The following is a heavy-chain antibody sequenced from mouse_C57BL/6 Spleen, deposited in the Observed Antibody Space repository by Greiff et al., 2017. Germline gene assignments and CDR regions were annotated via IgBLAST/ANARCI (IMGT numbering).Heavy chain of an antibody. D-gene: IGHD1-1*01. CDR3: ARGTTVVDAMDY. CDR1: GYTFTDYY. J-gene: IGHJ4*01. CDR2: INPNNGGT. V-gene: IGHV1-26*01. Sequence: VQLQQSGPELVKPGASVKISCKASGYTFTDYYMNWVKQSNGKSLEWIGDINPNNGGTSYNQKFKGKATLTVDKSSSTAYMELRSLTSEDSAVYYCARGTTVVDAMDYWGQGTSVTVSS.